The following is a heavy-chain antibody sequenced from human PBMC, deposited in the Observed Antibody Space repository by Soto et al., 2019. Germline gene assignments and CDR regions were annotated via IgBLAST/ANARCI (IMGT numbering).Heavy chain of an antibody. CDR3: ARVLYYGSGTSDL. CDR1: DGSINSGDYY. Sequence: QVQMQESGPGLVKPSQTLSLTCTVSDGSINSGDYYWSWIRQPPGEDLEWIGYIYYSGSAYYNPSLKSRVTMSLDTSKNQFSLNLISVTAADTAVYYCARVLYYGSGTSDLWGQGTLVTVS. CDR2: IYYSGSA. V-gene: IGHV4-30-4*01. J-gene: IGHJ5*02. D-gene: IGHD3-10*01.